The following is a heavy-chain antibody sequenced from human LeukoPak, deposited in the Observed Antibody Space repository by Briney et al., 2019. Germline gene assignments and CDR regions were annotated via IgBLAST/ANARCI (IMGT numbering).Heavy chain of an antibody. CDR2: IYSDGTT. D-gene: IGHD2-2*02. J-gene: IGHJ4*02. V-gene: IGHV3-66*01. CDR3: VRGKPATAIRPYFDY. CDR1: GFTVSSNY. Sequence: GGSLRLSCAASGFTVSSNYMNWVRQAPGKGLEWVSVIYSDGTTFYSDSVKGRFTISRGNSENTLYLQMNSLRAEDTAVYYCVRGKPATAIRPYFDYRGQGTLVTVSS.